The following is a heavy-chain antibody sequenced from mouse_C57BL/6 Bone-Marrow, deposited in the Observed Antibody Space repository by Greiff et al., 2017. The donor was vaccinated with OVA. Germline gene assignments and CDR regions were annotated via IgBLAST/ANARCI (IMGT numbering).Heavy chain of an antibody. CDR3: AKNGGGYEVSYFDY. CDR1: GFSLTSYG. D-gene: IGHD2-2*01. J-gene: IGHJ2*01. V-gene: IGHV2-5*01. CDR2: IWRGGST. Sequence: VKLQESGPGLVQPSQSLSITCTVSGFSLTSYGVHWVCQSPGKGLEWLGVIWRGGSTDYNAAFMSRLSITKDNSKSQVFFKMNSLQADDTAIYYCAKNGGGYEVSYFDYWGQGTTLTVSS.